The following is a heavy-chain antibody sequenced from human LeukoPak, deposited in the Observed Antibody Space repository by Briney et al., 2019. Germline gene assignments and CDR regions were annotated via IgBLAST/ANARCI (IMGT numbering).Heavy chain of an antibody. J-gene: IGHJ4*02. CDR2: IYTSGST. CDR1: GGSISSYY. V-gene: IGHV4-4*07. CDR3: ARESWSSGWYLGHYFDY. Sequence: SETLSLTCTVSGGSISSYYWSWIRQPAGKGLEWIGRIYTSGSTNYDPSLKSRVTMSVDTSKNQFSLKLSSVTAADTAVYYCARESWSSGWYLGHYFDYWGQGTLVTVSS. D-gene: IGHD6-19*01.